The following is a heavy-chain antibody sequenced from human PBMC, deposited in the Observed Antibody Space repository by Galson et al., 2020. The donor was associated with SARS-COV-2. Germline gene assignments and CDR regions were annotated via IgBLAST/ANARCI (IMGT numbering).Heavy chain of an antibody. Sequence: TGGSLRLSCAASGFTVSSNYLSWVGQAPGEGLEWVSGFYSGGSTYYADSVKDRFTISRHNSKNTLYLQMNRQRAEDTAVYYCAREVSSWYGRVGYYGMDVWGQGTTVTVSS. CDR2: FYSGGST. V-gene: IGHV3-53*04. J-gene: IGHJ6*02. CDR3: AREVSSWYGRVGYYGMDV. CDR1: GFTVSSNY. D-gene: IGHD6-13*01.